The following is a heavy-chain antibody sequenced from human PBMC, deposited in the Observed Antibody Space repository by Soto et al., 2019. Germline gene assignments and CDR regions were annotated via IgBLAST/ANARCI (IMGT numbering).Heavy chain of an antibody. CDR2: INAGNGNT. CDR1: GYTFTSYA. V-gene: IGHV1-3*01. D-gene: IGHD3-22*01. J-gene: IGHJ1*01. CDR3: AIQTPSSYDSSGYYLLYFQH. Sequence: ASVKVSCKAYGYTFTSYAMHWMRQAPGQSLEWMGWINAGNGNTKYSQKFQGRVTITRDTSASTAYMELSSLRSEDTAVYYCAIQTPSSYDSSGYYLLYFQHWGQGTLFTVSS.